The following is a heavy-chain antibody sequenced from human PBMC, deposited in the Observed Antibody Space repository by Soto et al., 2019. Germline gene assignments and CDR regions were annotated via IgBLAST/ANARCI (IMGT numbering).Heavy chain of an antibody. V-gene: IGHV3-74*01. CDR1: GFTFSSFW. Sequence: PWGSLRLSCAASGFTFSSFWMHWVRQAPGEGPVWVSHITSDGSGTNYADSVKGRFTISRDNAKNTLYLQMNSLRAEDTAVYYCARDRGATNWFDPWGQGTLGTVSA. D-gene: IGHD1-26*01. CDR2: ITSDGSGT. J-gene: IGHJ5*02. CDR3: ARDRGATNWFDP.